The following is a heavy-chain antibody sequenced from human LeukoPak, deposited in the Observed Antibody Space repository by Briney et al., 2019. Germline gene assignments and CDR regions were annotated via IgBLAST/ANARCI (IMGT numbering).Heavy chain of an antibody. D-gene: IGHD3-10*01. CDR1: GGSVSSGSYY. Sequence: SETLSLTCTVSGGSVSSGSYYWSWIRQPPGKGLERIGYIYYSGSTNYNPSLKSRVTISVDTSKNQFSLKLRSVTAADTAVYYCARDRGRWFGELLGFDYWGQGTLVTVSS. V-gene: IGHV4-61*01. J-gene: IGHJ4*02. CDR2: IYYSGST. CDR3: ARDRGRWFGELLGFDY.